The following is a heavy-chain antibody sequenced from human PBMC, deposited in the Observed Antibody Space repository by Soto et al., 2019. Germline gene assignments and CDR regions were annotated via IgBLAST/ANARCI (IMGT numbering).Heavy chain of an antibody. CDR3: ARQRTSVVTQAYFDA. Sequence: PETLSLTCTVSGGSINSRSYYWGWIRQSPGKGLEWIGSIYYSGSTYYNPSLKSRVAMSVATSKTQFSLTRRCVSGADTAGYYCARQRTSVVTQAYFDAWGQGSLVTLSS. CDR2: IYYSGST. V-gene: IGHV4-39*01. CDR1: GGSINSRSYY. J-gene: IGHJ4*02. D-gene: IGHD2-21*02.